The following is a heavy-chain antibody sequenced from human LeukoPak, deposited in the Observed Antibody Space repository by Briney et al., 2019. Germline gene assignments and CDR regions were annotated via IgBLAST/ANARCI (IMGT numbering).Heavy chain of an antibody. Sequence: SETLSLTCTVSGVSISSYYWSWIRQPPGKGLEWLGYIYYSGSTNYNPSLKSRVTISVDTSKNQFSLKLSSVTAADTAVYYCARDALGYSGHVDLNWFDPWGQGTLVTVSS. CDR3: ARDALGYSGHVDLNWFDP. CDR1: GVSISSYY. CDR2: IYYSGST. V-gene: IGHV4-59*01. J-gene: IGHJ5*02. D-gene: IGHD5-12*01.